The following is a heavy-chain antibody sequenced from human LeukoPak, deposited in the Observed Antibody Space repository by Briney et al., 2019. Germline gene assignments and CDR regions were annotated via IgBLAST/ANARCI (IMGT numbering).Heavy chain of an antibody. CDR3: AREGTDYGDYFDAFDI. Sequence: PGGSLRLSCAASGFTFSSYSMNWARQAPGKGLEWVSYISSSSSTIYYADSVKGRFTISRDNAKNSLYLQMNSLRAEDTAVYYCAREGTDYGDYFDAFDIWGQGTMVTVSS. CDR2: ISSSSSTI. CDR1: GFTFSSYS. J-gene: IGHJ3*02. D-gene: IGHD4-17*01. V-gene: IGHV3-48*04.